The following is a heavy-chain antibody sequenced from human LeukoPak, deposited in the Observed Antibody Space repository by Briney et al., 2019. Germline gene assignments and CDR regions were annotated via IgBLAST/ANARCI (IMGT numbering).Heavy chain of an antibody. D-gene: IGHD6-19*01. J-gene: IGHJ4*02. CDR3: ARVSAPGTSGWYFGY. CDR2: IITSSNRI. CDR1: GGSFSSYG. Sequence: GGSLRLSCAASGGSFSSYGMSWVRQAPGKGLEWVSYIITSSNRIDYADSVKGRFTMSRDNDKNLLYLQMNSLRDEDTAMYYCARVSAPGTSGWYFGYWGQGTLVTVSS. V-gene: IGHV3-48*02.